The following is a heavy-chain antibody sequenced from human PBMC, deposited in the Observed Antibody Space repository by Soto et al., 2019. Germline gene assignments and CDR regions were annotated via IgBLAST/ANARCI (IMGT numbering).Heavy chain of an antibody. CDR3: ARGRYGDY. D-gene: IGHD1-1*01. CDR2: ISAHNGNT. Sequence: QVHLVQSGAEVKKPGASVKVSCKASGYTFTSYGITWVRQAPGQGLEWMGWISAHNGNTDYAQKLQGRVIVTRETSTSTAYMELRSLIYHATAVYYGARGRYGDYWGQGALVTVSS. CDR1: GYTFTSYG. J-gene: IGHJ4*02. V-gene: IGHV1-18*01.